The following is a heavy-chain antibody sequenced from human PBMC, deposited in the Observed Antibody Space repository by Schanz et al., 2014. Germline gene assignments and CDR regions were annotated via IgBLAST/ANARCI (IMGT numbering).Heavy chain of an antibody. V-gene: IGHV3-66*01. J-gene: IGHJ5*01. CDR1: GFTVSNNY. Sequence: PLVEFGGGLVQPGGSLRLSCAASGFTVSNNYMSWVRQAPGKGLECVSIIYSDGSTYYVDSVKGRFIISRDNSKNTVYLQMNSLRAEDTAVYYCARDRDAGGYDSWGQGTLVTVSS. D-gene: IGHD2-8*02. CDR2: IYSDGST. CDR3: ARDRDAGGYDS.